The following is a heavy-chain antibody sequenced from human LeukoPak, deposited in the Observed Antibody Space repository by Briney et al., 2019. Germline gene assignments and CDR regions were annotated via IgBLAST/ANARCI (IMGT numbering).Heavy chain of an antibody. D-gene: IGHD6-19*01. CDR3: ASGIAVAGTYAFDI. Sequence: GASVRLSCKASGYTFTGYYMHWVRQAPGQGLEWMGWINPNSGGTNYAQKFQGRVTMTRDTSISTAYMELSRLRSDDTAVYYCASGIAVAGTYAFDIWGQGTMVTVSS. CDR1: GYTFTGYY. V-gene: IGHV1-2*02. CDR2: INPNSGGT. J-gene: IGHJ3*02.